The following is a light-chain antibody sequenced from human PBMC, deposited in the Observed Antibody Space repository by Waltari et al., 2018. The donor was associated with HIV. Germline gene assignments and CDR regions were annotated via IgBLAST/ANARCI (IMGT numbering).Light chain of an antibody. V-gene: IGLV3-10*01. CDR3: YSTDDSGNPLAV. CDR2: EDN. J-gene: IGLJ7*01. Sequence: SYELTQQPSVSVSPGQTARITCSGDALPRKYAFWYQQKSGQAPVLVIYEDNRRPSGIPERFSGSSSGTMATLTISGAQVEDEGDYYCYSTDDSGNPLAVFGGGTQLTVL. CDR1: ALPRKY.